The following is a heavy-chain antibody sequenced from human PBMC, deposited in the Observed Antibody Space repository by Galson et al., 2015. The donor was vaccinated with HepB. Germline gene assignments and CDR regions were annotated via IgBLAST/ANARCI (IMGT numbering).Heavy chain of an antibody. J-gene: IGHJ4*02. D-gene: IGHD6-19*01. Sequence: SETLSLTCAVYGESFSGFHWSWIRQPPGKGLEWIGEINHSGSTNYSPSLKSRVTISADTSKRHISLKLTSVTAADTAVYYCARGWGSSGWWSGGDYWGQGTLVTVSS. V-gene: IGHV4-34*01. CDR2: INHSGST. CDR3: ARGWGSSGWWSGGDY. CDR1: GESFSGFH.